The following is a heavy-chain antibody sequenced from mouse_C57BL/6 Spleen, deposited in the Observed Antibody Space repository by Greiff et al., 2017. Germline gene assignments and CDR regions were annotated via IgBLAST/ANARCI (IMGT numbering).Heavy chain of an antibody. J-gene: IGHJ3*01. Sequence: EVQLQQSGPGLVKPSQSLSLTCSVTGYSITSGYYWNWIRQFPGNKLEWMGYISYDGSNNYNPSLKNRISITRDTSKNQFFLKLNSVTTEDTATYYCARGDDYPAWFAYWGQGTLVTVSA. CDR1: GYSITSGYY. D-gene: IGHD2-4*01. CDR3: ARGDDYPAWFAY. CDR2: ISYDGSN. V-gene: IGHV3-6*01.